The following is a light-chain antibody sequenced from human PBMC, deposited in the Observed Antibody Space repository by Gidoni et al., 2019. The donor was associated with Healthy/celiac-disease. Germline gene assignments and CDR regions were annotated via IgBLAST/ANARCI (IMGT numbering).Light chain of an antibody. CDR3: QQYYSTPIT. CDR1: QSVLYSSNNKNY. Sequence: DIVMTQSPDSLAVSLGERATINCKSSQSVLYSSNNKNYLAWYQQKPGQPPKLLIYWASTRESGVPDRFSGSGSGTDFTLTISSLQAEDVEVCYCQQYYSTPITFGPGTKVDIK. J-gene: IGKJ3*01. V-gene: IGKV4-1*01. CDR2: WAS.